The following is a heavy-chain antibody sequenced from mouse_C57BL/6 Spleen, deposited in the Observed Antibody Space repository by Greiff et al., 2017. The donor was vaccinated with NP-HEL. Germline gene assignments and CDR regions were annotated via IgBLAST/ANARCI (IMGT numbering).Heavy chain of an antibody. CDR3: ARGSTVVAPGAMDY. V-gene: IGHV1-54*01. Sequence: VQLQQSGAELVRPGTSVKVSCTASGHAFTNYLIAWVKPRPGQGLEWLGVINPGSGGTNYNEKFKGKATLTADKSSSTAYMQLSSLTSEDSAVYFCARGSTVVAPGAMDYWGQGTSVTVSS. CDR1: GHAFTNYL. CDR2: INPGSGGT. J-gene: IGHJ4*01. D-gene: IGHD1-1*01.